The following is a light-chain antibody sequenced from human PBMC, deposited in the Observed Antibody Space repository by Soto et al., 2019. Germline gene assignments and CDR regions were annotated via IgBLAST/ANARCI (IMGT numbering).Light chain of an antibody. J-gene: IGKJ5*01. CDR2: GAS. Sequence: EMVMTQSPATLSVSPGERATLSCRASQSVNKNLAWYQQRPGQVPRLLIYGASIRATGIPDRFSGSGSGTDFTLTISRLEPEDFAVYYCQQYGSSPITFGQGTRLEIK. CDR3: QQYGSSPIT. CDR1: QSVNKN. V-gene: IGKV3-20*01.